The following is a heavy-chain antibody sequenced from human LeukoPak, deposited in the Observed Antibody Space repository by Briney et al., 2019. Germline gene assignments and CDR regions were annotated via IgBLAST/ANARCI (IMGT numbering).Heavy chain of an antibody. CDR2: IYYSGST. V-gene: IGHV4-31*03. Sequence: PSETLSLTCTVSGGSISSGGYYWSWIRQHPGKGLEWIGYIYYSGSTYYNPSLKSRVTISVDTSKNQFSLKLSSVTAADTAVYYCARDGSLYCSRTSCRSAYYYYGMDVWGQGTTVTVSS. CDR3: ARDGSLYCSRTSCRSAYYYYGMDV. D-gene: IGHD2-2*01. CDR1: GGSISSGGYY. J-gene: IGHJ6*02.